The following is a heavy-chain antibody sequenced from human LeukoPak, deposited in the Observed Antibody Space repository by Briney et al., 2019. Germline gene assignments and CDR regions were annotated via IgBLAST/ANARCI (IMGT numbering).Heavy chain of an antibody. D-gene: IGHD6-19*01. CDR3: VKDQGSIGVAVGAFDI. Sequence: GSLRLSCVASGFTFSNYGMHWVRQAPGKGLEWVAVISYDGKNKYSADSVKGRFTISRDNSKNTLYLQMNSLRAEDTAIYYCVKDQGSIGVAVGAFDIWGHGTMVTVSS. V-gene: IGHV3-30*18. J-gene: IGHJ3*02. CDR2: ISYDGKNK. CDR1: GFTFSNYG.